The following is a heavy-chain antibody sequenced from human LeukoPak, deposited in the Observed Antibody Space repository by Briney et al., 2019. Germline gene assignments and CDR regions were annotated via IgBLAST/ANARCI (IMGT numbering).Heavy chain of an antibody. CDR1: GYSISSGYY. D-gene: IGHD3-3*01. CDR2: IYHSGST. J-gene: IGHJ4*02. CDR3: ARGYDFFDY. Sequence: PSETLSLTCTVSGYSISSGYYRGWIRQPPGKGLEWIGSIYHSGSTHYNPSLKSRVTISVDTSKNQFSLKLSSVTAADTAVYYCARGYDFFDYWGQGTLVTVSS. V-gene: IGHV4-38-2*02.